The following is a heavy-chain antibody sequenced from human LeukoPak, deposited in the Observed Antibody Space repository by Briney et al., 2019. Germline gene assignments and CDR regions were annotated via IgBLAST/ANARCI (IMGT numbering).Heavy chain of an antibody. J-gene: IGHJ4*02. D-gene: IGHD2-15*01. CDR1: GFTFSSYS. CDR2: ISSSSSYI. CDR3: ARARVVVAANPFDY. Sequence: GGSLRLSCAASGFTFSSYSMNWVRQAPGKGPEWVSSISSSSSYIYYADSVKGRFTISRDNAKNSLYLQMNSLRAEDTAVYYCARARVVVAANPFDYWGQGTLVTVSS. V-gene: IGHV3-21*01.